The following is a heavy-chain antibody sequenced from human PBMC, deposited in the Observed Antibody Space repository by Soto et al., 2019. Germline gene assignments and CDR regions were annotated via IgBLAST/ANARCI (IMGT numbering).Heavy chain of an antibody. CDR3: ARGTGEGATSHFDY. Sequence: QVQLVQSGAEVKKPGASVKVSCKASGYTFTGYYMHWVRQAPGQGVEWMGWINPNSGGTNYAQKFQGWVTMTRDTSISPAYMELSRLRSDDTAVYYCARGTGEGATSHFDYWGQGTLVTVSS. V-gene: IGHV1-2*04. D-gene: IGHD3-16*01. CDR2: INPNSGGT. J-gene: IGHJ4*02. CDR1: GYTFTGYY.